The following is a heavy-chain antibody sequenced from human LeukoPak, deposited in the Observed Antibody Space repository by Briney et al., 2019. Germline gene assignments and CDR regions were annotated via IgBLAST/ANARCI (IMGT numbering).Heavy chain of an antibody. CDR3: ARDLAVAGLGGPNDY. Sequence: PGGSLRLSCAASGFTFSSYGMHWVRQAPGKGLEWVAVIWYDGSNKYYADSVKGRFTISRDNSKNTLYLQMNSLRAEDTAVYYCARDLAVAGLGGPNDYWGQGTLVTVSS. D-gene: IGHD6-19*01. CDR2: IWYDGSNK. V-gene: IGHV3-33*01. CDR1: GFTFSSYG. J-gene: IGHJ4*02.